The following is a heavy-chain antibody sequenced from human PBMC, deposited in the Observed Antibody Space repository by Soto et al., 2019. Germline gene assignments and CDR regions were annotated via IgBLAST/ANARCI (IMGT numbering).Heavy chain of an antibody. CDR2: IGTAGDT. CDR1: GFTFSSYD. CDR3: ARWEPYDAFDI. J-gene: IGHJ3*02. Sequence: PGGSLRLSCAASGFTFSSYDMHWVRQATGKGLEWVSAIGTAGDTYYPGSVKGRFTISRENAKNSLYLQMNSLRAGDTAVYYCARWEPYDAFDIWGQGTMVTVSS. D-gene: IGHD1-1*01. V-gene: IGHV3-13*01.